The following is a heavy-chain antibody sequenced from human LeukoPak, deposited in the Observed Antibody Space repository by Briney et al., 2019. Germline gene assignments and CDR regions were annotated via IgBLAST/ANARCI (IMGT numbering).Heavy chain of an antibody. CDR1: GGSISSYY. J-gene: IGHJ5*02. D-gene: IGHD3-3*01. Sequence: SETLSLTCTVSGGSISSYYWSWIRQPPGKGLEWIGYIYYSGRTNYNPSLKSRITILVDTSKNQFSLKLSSATAADTAVYYCARAETQYYDFWSGYHNWFDPWGQGTLVTVSS. CDR2: IYYSGRT. CDR3: ARAETQYYDFWSGYHNWFDP. V-gene: IGHV4-59*01.